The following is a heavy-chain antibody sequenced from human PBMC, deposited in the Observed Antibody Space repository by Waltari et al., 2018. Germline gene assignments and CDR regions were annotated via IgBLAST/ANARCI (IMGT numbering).Heavy chain of an antibody. V-gene: IGHV4-39*01. CDR2: RQYRGST. Sequence: LQLQESGPGLVTPSGSLSLTCPVSGGSASCNSTWGWIRQTPGKGLEWMGTRQYRGSTLYNPTLKSRVTISLDTSKNQFSLRLSSVGAADTAVYFCGRIAFGDEGGYFQHWGQGTLVTVSS. CDR1: GGSASCNST. J-gene: IGHJ1*01. D-gene: IGHD4-17*01. CDR3: GRIAFGDEGGYFQH.